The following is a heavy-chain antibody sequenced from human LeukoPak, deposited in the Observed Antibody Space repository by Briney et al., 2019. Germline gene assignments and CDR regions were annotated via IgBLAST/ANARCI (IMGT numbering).Heavy chain of an antibody. Sequence: GGSLRLSCAASGFTFSCYAMSWVRQAPGKGLEWVSVIYSGGSTYYADSVKGRFTISRDNSKNTLYLQMNSLRAEDTAVYYCAREGSSFDYWGQGTLVTVSS. CDR2: IYSGGST. D-gene: IGHD6-13*01. J-gene: IGHJ4*02. V-gene: IGHV3-66*01. CDR1: GFTFSCYA. CDR3: AREGSSFDY.